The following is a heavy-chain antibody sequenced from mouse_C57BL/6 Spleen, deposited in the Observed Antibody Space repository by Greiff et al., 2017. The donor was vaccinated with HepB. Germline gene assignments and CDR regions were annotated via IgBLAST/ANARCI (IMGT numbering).Heavy chain of an antibody. J-gene: IGHJ4*01. CDR1: GYTFTNYW. Sequence: VQLQQSGAELVRPGTSVKMSCKASGYTFTNYWIGWAKQRPGHGLEWIGDIYPGGGYTNYNEKFKGKATLTADKSSSTAYMQFSSLTSEDSAIYSCARHYGYDLYAMDYWGQGTSVTVSS. CDR2: IYPGGGYT. CDR3: ARHYGYDLYAMDY. D-gene: IGHD2-2*01. V-gene: IGHV1-63*01.